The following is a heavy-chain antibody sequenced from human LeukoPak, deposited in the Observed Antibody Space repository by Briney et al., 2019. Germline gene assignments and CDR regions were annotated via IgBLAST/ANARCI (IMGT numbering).Heavy chain of an antibody. CDR3: AREGGGIYDSSGYYPGTFDY. D-gene: IGHD3-22*01. CDR2: VSYRGST. CDR1: GGSINYYY. Sequence: SETLSLTCTVSGGSINYYYWSRIRQPPGKGLEWIGYVSYRGSTNYNASLKSRVTISVDTSKNQFSLKLSSVTAADTAVYYCAREGGGIYDSSGYYPGTFDYWGQGTLVPVSS. V-gene: IGHV4-59*01. J-gene: IGHJ4*02.